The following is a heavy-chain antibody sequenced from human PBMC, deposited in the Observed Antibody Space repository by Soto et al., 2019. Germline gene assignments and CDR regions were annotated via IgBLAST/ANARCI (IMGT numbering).Heavy chain of an antibody. CDR3: ARGQFGDLDS. D-gene: IGHD2-21*02. CDR1: GYTFITYG. CDR2: ISAYNGNT. J-gene: IGHJ4*02. Sequence: QVQLVQSGAEVKKPGASVKVSCKASGYTFITYGFTWVRQAPGQGLEWMGWISAYNGNTNYARKLQGRVTMTTDTSTSTAYLELRSLTSDDAAVYYCARGQFGDLDSWGKGPLVTVSS. V-gene: IGHV1-18*01.